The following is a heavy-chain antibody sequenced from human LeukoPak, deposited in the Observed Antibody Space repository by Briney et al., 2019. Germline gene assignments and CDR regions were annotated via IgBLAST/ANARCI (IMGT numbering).Heavy chain of an antibody. CDR3: AREFY. CDR1: GYTFSRYW. J-gene: IGHJ4*02. CDR2: IKEDGSEK. V-gene: IGHV3-7*03. Sequence: GGSLRLSCVASGYTFSRYWMCWVRQIPGKGPEWVASIKEDGSEKNYADSVKGRFIISRDNAKKSLYLQMNSLRVDDTAVYYCAREFYWGQGTLVTVS.